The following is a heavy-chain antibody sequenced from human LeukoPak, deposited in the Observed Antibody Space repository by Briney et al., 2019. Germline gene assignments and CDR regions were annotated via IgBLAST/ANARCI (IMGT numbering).Heavy chain of an antibody. D-gene: IGHD3-10*01. CDR3: ARGAYYYGSGSYYYGMDV. CDR2: INPNSGGT. V-gene: IGHV1-2*04. J-gene: IGHJ6*02. Sequence: ASVKVSCKASGYTFTGYYMHWVRQAPGQGLEWMGWINPNSGGTNYAQKFQGWVTMTRDTSISTAYMELSRLRSDDTAVYYCARGAYYYGSGSYYYGMDVWGQGTTVTVSS. CDR1: GYTFTGYY.